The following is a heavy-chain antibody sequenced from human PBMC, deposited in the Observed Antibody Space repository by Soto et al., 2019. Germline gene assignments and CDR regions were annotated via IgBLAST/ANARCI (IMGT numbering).Heavy chain of an antibody. D-gene: IGHD5-12*01. Sequence: SVKVSCKASGGAFSSYAISWVRQAPGQGLEWMGGIIPIFGTANYAQKFQGRVTITADESTSTAYMELSSLRSEDTAVYYCARDRIYSGYDFSAFDIWGQGTMVTVSS. V-gene: IGHV1-69*13. CDR3: ARDRIYSGYDFSAFDI. J-gene: IGHJ3*02. CDR1: GGAFSSYA. CDR2: IIPIFGTA.